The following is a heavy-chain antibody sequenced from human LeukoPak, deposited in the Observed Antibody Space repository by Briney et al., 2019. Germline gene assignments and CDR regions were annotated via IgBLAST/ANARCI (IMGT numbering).Heavy chain of an antibody. V-gene: IGHV3-33*01. CDR2: IWYDGSNK. CDR1: GFTFSSYG. J-gene: IGHJ4*02. D-gene: IGHD2-2*01. CDR3: AREGYCSSTSCFFDY. Sequence: GGSLRLSCAASGFTFSSYGMHWVRQAPGKGLEWVAVIWYDGSNKYYADTVKGRFTISKDNSKNTLYLQMNSLRAEDTAVYYCAREGYCSSTSCFFDYWGQGTLVTVSS.